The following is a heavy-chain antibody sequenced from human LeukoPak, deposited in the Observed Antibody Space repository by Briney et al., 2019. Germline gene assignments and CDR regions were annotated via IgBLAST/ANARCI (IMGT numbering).Heavy chain of an antibody. CDR3: ARDRIIHSYYDSSGYYYYYYYGMDV. V-gene: IGHV4-59*01. CDR2: IYYSGST. CDR1: GGSISSYY. J-gene: IGHJ6*02. Sequence: KPSETLSLTCTVSGGSISSYYWSWIRQPPGKGLEWIGYIYYSGSTNYNPSLKSRVTISVDTSKNQFSLKLSSVTAADTAVYYCARDRIIHSYYDSSGYYYYYYYGMDVWGQGITVTVSS. D-gene: IGHD3-22*01.